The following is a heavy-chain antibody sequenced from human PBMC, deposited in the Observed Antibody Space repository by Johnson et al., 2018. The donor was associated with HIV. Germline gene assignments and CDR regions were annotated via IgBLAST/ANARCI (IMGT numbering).Heavy chain of an antibody. CDR3: SRESLSGDLPDACGI. J-gene: IGHJ3*02. V-gene: IGHV3-30*09. CDR1: GFTFSSYA. D-gene: IGHD3-10*01. Sequence: QVQLVESGGGVVQPWRSLRLSCAASGFTFSSYALHWVRQAPGKGLDWVAVISDDGSNEYYAESVKGRFAISRDNSKNTLYLQMNSLRAEDTAVYYCSRESLSGDLPDACGIWGQGTMVTVS. CDR2: ISDDGSNE.